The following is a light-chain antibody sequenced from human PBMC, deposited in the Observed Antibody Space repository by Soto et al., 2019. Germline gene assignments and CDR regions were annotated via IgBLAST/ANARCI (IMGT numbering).Light chain of an antibody. CDR1: SSDVGGYNY. CDR3: SSYTSSSTYV. V-gene: IGLV2-14*01. Sequence: QSALTQPASVSGSPGQSITISCTGTSSDVGGYNYVSWYQQHPGKAPKLMIYEVSNRPSGVSNRFSGSKSGNTASLTISGLQAEDEADYYCSSYTSSSTYVCGTGTKLTFL. CDR2: EVS. J-gene: IGLJ1*01.